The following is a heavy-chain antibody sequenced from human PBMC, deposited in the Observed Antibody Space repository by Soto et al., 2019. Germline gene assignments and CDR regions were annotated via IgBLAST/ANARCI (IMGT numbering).Heavy chain of an antibody. CDR2: ISSSGGSS. CDR1: GFSFLSNP. D-gene: IGHD5-12*01. Sequence: EVLLWEPGGGLVRLGGSLGFPCAAPGFSFLSNPLFWSGQAPAKGLRWASVISSSGGSSYFADSVKGRFTISRDNSKNMLYLEMNSLRAEDTAIYFCAKGSIEYSASIDYWGQGTLVIVSS. J-gene: IGHJ4*02. CDR3: AKGSIEYSASIDY. V-gene: IGHV3-23*01.